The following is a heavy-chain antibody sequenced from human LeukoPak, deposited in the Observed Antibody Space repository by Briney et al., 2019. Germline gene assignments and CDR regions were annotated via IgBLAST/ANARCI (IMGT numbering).Heavy chain of an antibody. V-gene: IGHV3-30*18. D-gene: IGHD2-15*01. CDR3: AKAVVVTSYYYYGMDV. CDR1: GFAFSGYG. Sequence: GGSLRLSCAASGFAFSGYGMHWVRQAPGKGLEWVAVISYDGSNKYYADSVKGRFTISRDNSKITLYLQMNGLSAEDTAVYYCAKAVVVTSYYYYGMDVWGQGTTVTVSS. CDR2: ISYDGSNK. J-gene: IGHJ6*02.